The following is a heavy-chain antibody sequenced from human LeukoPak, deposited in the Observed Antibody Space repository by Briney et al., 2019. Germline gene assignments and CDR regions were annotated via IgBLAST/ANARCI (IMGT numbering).Heavy chain of an antibody. CDR2: IKQDGSEK. CDR1: GFTFSNYW. D-gene: IGHD1-26*01. CDR3: ARTKWERGVRFDY. V-gene: IGHV3-7*01. Sequence: PGGSLRLSCAASGFTFSNYWMSWVRQAPGKGLEWVANIKQDGSEKYYVDSVKGRFTISRDNAKNSLYLQMNSLRAEDTAVYYCARTKWERGVRFDYWGQGTLVTVSS. J-gene: IGHJ4*02.